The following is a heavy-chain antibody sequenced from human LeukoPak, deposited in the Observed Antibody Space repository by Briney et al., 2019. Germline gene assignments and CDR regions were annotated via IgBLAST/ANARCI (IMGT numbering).Heavy chain of an antibody. V-gene: IGHV1-58*01. Sequence: SVKVSCKASGFTFTSSAVQWVRQARGQRLEWIGWIVVGSGNTNYAQKLQERVTITRDMSTSTAYMELSSLRSEDTAVYYCAADLAGDYITDYWGQETLVTVSS. CDR2: IVVGSGNT. CDR3: AADLAGDYITDY. J-gene: IGHJ4*02. CDR1: GFTFTSSA. D-gene: IGHD4-17*01.